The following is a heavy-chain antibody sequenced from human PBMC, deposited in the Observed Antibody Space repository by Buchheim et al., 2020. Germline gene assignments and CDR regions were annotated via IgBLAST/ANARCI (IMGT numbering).Heavy chain of an antibody. V-gene: IGHV4-34*01. CDR3: ARAAYSSSSGTSVGY. CDR1: GGSFSGYY. D-gene: IGHD6-6*01. CDR2: INHSGST. J-gene: IGHJ4*02. Sequence: QVQLQQWGAGLLKPSETLSLTCAVYGGSFSGYYWSWIRQPPGKGLEWIGEINHSGSTNYNPSLKSRVTISVDTSKNQFSLKLSSVTAADTAVYYCARAAYSSSSGTSVGYWGQGTL.